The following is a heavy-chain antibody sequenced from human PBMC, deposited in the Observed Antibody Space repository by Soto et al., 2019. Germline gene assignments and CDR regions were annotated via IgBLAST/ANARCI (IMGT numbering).Heavy chain of an antibody. V-gene: IGHV3-23*01. CDR2: ISGSGGST. J-gene: IGHJ4*02. CDR1: GFTFSSYA. CDR3: AKAPWAPFGVVHYFDY. D-gene: IGHD3-3*01. Sequence: GGSLRLSCAASGFTFSSYAMSWVRQSPGKGLEWVSAISGSGGSTYYADSVKGRFTISRDNSKNTLYLQMNSLRAEDTAVYYCAKAPWAPFGVVHYFDYWGQGTLVTVSS.